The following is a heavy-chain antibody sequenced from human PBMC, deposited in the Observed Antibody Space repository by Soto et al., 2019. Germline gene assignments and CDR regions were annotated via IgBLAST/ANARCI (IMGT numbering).Heavy chain of an antibody. CDR2: ISTDGRNK. CDR3: ARQRITHSYYFGMEV. Sequence: GGSLRLSCAASGFIFSDFVMHWVRQAPGKGLEWVAVISTDGRNKYYADSVRGRLTVSRDDSKSTLYLQMNSLRVEDTAVYYCARQRITHSYYFGMEVWGQGTPVTVSS. V-gene: IGHV3-30*03. D-gene: IGHD3-3*01. J-gene: IGHJ6*02. CDR1: GFIFSDFV.